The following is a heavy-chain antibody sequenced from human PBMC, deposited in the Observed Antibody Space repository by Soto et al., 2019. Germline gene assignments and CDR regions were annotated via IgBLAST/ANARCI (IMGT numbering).Heavy chain of an antibody. CDR3: ARGDTAVVRNGVDV. Sequence: GESLKISCEGSGYTFTSYYITWARQLPGKGLEWMGRIDPSDSYTTYNPSFQGHVTISADKSIRTAYLQSSSLEASDSAMYYCARGDTAVVRNGVDVWGRATPVSVSS. CDR1: GYTFTSYY. J-gene: IGHJ6*02. CDR2: IDPSDSYT. V-gene: IGHV5-10-1*01. D-gene: IGHD5-18*01.